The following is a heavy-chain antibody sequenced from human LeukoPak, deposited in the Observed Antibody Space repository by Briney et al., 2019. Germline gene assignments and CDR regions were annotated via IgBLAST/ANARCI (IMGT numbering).Heavy chain of an antibody. J-gene: IGHJ4*02. CDR3: ARDRLYGDYARAFDY. CDR1: GGSFSGYY. Sequence: SETLSLTCAVYGGSFSGYYWSWIRQPPGKGLEWIGEINHSGSTNYNPSLKSRVTMSVDTSKNQFSLKLSSVTAADTAVYYCARDRLYGDYARAFDYWGQGTLVTVSS. V-gene: IGHV4-34*01. D-gene: IGHD4-17*01. CDR2: INHSGST.